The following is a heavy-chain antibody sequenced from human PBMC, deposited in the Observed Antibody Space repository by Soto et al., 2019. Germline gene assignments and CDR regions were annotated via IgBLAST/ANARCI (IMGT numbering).Heavy chain of an antibody. D-gene: IGHD3-10*01. CDR2: MNPNSGNA. CDR1: EYTFANHD. Sequence: QVQLVQSGAELKEPGASVIVSCKASEYTFANHDINWVRQATGRGLEWMGWMNPNSGNAGYAQKFQGRVTMTRDTSIDKAYMELRNLRSDDTAVYYCARGLGRWPHEKPGDYWGQGTLVTVSS. V-gene: IGHV1-8*01. CDR3: ARGLGRWPHEKPGDY. J-gene: IGHJ4*02.